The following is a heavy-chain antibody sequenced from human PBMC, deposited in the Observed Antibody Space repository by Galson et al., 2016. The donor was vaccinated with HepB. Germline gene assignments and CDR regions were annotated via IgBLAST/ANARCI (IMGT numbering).Heavy chain of an antibody. CDR3: ARDFCTVVSCNHALGH. V-gene: IGHV1-18*01. CDR1: GYSFSSYG. D-gene: IGHD3/OR15-3a*01. CDR2: INTGTPGET. Sequence: SVKVSCKASGYSFSSYGISWVRQAPGQGLEWMACINTGTPGETPYDQSPRGKLTLTTDPSTTTAYMNLRSLGSDDTAVYFCARDFCTVVSCNHALGHWGQGTLVTVSS. J-gene: IGHJ4*02.